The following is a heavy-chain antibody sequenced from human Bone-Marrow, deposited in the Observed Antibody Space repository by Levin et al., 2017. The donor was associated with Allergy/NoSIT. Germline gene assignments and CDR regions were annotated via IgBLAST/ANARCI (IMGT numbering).Heavy chain of an antibody. Sequence: PGGSLRLSCAASGFTFSSYGMHWVRQAPGKGLEWVAVISYDGSNKYYADSVKGRFTISRDNSKNTLYLQMNSLRAEDTAVYYCAKDDYVWGSYRLSYPDYWGQGTLVTVSS. CDR1: GFTFSSYG. CDR3: AKDDYVWGSYRLSYPDY. V-gene: IGHV3-30*18. CDR2: ISYDGSNK. D-gene: IGHD3-16*02. J-gene: IGHJ4*02.